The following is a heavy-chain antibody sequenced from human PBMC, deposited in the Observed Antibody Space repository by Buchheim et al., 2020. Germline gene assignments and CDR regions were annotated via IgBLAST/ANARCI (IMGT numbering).Heavy chain of an antibody. V-gene: IGHV3-74*01. J-gene: IGHJ6*02. Sequence: EVQLVESGGGLVQPGGSLRLSCVASGFTFSPYWMHWVRQAPGKGLVCVSRIGIDGSTTNYADSVKGRFTISRDNVKNTLYLPMDSLRAEDTAVYFCGRGGSNTARGMDVWGQGTT. CDR1: GFTFSPYW. CDR2: IGIDGSTT. CDR3: GRGGSNTARGMDV. D-gene: IGHD5-18*01.